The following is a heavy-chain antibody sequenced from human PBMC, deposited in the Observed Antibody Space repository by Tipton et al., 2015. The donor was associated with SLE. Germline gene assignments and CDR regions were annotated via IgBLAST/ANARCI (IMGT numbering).Heavy chain of an antibody. CDR3: ARDHRGYDSSGGYFDY. D-gene: IGHD3-22*01. V-gene: IGHV3-21*01. CDR1: GFTFSSYS. J-gene: IGHJ4*02. Sequence: SLRLSCAASGFTFSSYSMNWVRQAPGKGLEWVSSISSSSSYIYYADSVKGRFTISRDNAKNSLYLQMNSLRAEDTAVYYCARDHRGYDSSGGYFDYWGQGTLVTVSS. CDR2: ISSSSSYI.